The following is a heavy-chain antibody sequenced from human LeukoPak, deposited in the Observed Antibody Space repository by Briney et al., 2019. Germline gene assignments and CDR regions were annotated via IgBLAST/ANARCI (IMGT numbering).Heavy chain of an antibody. J-gene: IGHJ4*02. CDR1: GGSFSGYY. D-gene: IGHD3-3*01. CDR2: INHSGST. CDR3: AATRYDFWSGWDY. Sequence: SETLSLTCAVYGGSFSGYYWSWIRQPPGKGLEWIGEINHSGSTNYNPSLKSRVTISVDTSKNQFSLKLSSVTAADTAVYYCAATRYDFWSGWDYWGQGTLVTVSS. V-gene: IGHV4-34*01.